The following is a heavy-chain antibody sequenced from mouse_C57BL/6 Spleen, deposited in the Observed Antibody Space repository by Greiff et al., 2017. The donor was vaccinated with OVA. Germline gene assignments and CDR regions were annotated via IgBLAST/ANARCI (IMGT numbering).Heavy chain of an antibody. CDR3: ATASFYYAMDY. CDR2: IWRGGST. D-gene: IGHD6-1*01. Sequence: VKLMESGPGLVQPSQCLSITCTVSGFSLTSYGVHWVRQSPGKGLEWLGVIWRGGSTDYNAAFMSRLSITKDNSTNQVFFKMNRLQADDTAIYYCATASFYYAMDYWGQGTSVTVSS. J-gene: IGHJ4*01. CDR1: GFSLTSYG. V-gene: IGHV2-5*01.